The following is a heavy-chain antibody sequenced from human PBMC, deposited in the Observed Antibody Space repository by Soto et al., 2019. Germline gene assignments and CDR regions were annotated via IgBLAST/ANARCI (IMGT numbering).Heavy chain of an antibody. CDR3: AREMSSSGYTD. Sequence: EVQLVESGGGLVKPGGSLRLSCAASGFTFSSYSMNWFRQAPGKGLEWVSSISSSSSYIYYADSVKGRFTISRDNAKNSLYLQMNSLRAEDTAVYYCAREMSSSGYTDWGQGTLVTVSS. D-gene: IGHD3-3*01. CDR2: ISSSSSYI. J-gene: IGHJ4*02. CDR1: GFTFSSYS. V-gene: IGHV3-21*01.